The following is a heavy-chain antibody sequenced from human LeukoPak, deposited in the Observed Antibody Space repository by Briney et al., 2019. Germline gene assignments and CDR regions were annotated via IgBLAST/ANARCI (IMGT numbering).Heavy chain of an antibody. CDR2: LWYDGANK. J-gene: IGHJ4*02. D-gene: IGHD1-1*01. CDR3: ARDPSGSWNDVGTFDS. V-gene: IGHV3-33*01. Sequence: GGSLRLSYAASGFTFSNYGMHWVRQAPGKGLEWVALLWYDGANKNYADSVKGRFTISRDNSKNTVYLQMTSLRAEDTALYYCARDPSGSWNDVGTFDSWGQGTLVSVSS. CDR1: GFTFSNYG.